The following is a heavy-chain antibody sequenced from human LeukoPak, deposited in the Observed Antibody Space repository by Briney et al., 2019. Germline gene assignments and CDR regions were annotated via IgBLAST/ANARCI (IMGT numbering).Heavy chain of an antibody. V-gene: IGHV1-18*01. CDR3: ARVLVGYSYGYDIDY. CDR1: GYTFTSYG. J-gene: IGHJ4*02. CDR2: IRAYNGNT. D-gene: IGHD5-18*01. Sequence: ASVKVSCKASGYTFTSYGISWVRQAPGQGLEWMGWIRAYNGNTNYAQKLQGRVNMTTDTSTSTAYMELRSLRSDDTAVYYCARVLVGYSYGYDIDYWGQGTLVTVSS.